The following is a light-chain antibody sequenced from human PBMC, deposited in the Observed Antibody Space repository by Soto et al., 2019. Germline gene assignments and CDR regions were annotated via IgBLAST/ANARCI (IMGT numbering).Light chain of an antibody. CDR3: SSYTSSSTLVV. V-gene: IGLV2-14*03. J-gene: IGLJ3*02. Sequence: QSALTQPASVSGSPGQSITISCTGTSSDVGTYNFVSWYQQHPGTVPKLIIFDVSNRPSGFSHRFSGSKSGNTASLTISGLQAEDEADYYCSSYTSSSTLVVFGGGTKVTVL. CDR2: DVS. CDR1: SSDVGTYNF.